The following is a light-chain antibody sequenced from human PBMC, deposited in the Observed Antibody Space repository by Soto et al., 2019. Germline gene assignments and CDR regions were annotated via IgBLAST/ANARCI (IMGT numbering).Light chain of an antibody. CDR2: VAS. CDR1: QSVSSN. J-gene: IGKJ4*01. CDR3: QHHGDLIG. Sequence: THSPEFLAVSLGERATLNCRASQSVSSNLAWYQQKPGQAPRLLVYVASSRAAGIPDRFSGSGSGTDFTLTISRLEPEDFAVYYCQHHGDLIGFGGGTKVDIK. V-gene: IGKV3D-20*02.